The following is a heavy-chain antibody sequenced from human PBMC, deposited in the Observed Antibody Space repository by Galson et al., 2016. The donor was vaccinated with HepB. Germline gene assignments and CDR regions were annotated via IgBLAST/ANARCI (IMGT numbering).Heavy chain of an antibody. CDR3: ANTAFSGVSNWFDP. CDR2: IYWDDDK. CDR1: GFSLSTSGVG. Sequence: PALVKPTQTLTLTCTFSGFSLSTSGVGVAWIRQPPGKALEWLALIYWDDDKRYNPSLRTRLAITKDTSKNQVVLTMTSMDTEDTGTYYCANTAFSGVSNWFDPWGLGTLVTVSS. J-gene: IGHJ5*02. D-gene: IGHD2-21*01. V-gene: IGHV2-5*02.